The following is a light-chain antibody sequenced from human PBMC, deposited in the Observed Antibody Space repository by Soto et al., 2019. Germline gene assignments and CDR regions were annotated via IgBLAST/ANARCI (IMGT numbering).Light chain of an antibody. J-gene: IGKJ4*01. CDR3: QQNNKWPPVT. Sequence: EVVMTQSPATVSVSPGEGVTLSCRASQTISNALAWYQQKPVQAPRLLIYGASTRATGVPARFSGGGSGTEFTLTISSLQSEDFAFYYCQQNNKWPPVTFGGGTKVEIK. V-gene: IGKV3-15*01. CDR1: QTISNA. CDR2: GAS.